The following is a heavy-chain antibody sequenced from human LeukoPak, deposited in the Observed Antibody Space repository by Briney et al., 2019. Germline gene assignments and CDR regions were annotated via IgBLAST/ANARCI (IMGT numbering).Heavy chain of an antibody. J-gene: IGHJ4*02. CDR1: GFTFSTYA. CDR3: ARTKEMASISYFDS. D-gene: IGHD5-24*01. V-gene: IGHV3-48*03. CDR2: IDSSGSNI. Sequence: PGGSLRLSCAASGFTFSTYAMTWVRQAPGKGLEWVSYIDSSGSNIHYADSVKGRFTISRDNAKNSLYLQMNSLRAEDTAVYYCARTKEMASISYFDSWGQGTLVTVSS.